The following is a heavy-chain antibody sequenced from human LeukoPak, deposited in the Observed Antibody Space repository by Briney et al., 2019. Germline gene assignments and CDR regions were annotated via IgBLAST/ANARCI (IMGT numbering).Heavy chain of an antibody. D-gene: IGHD3-3*01. CDR2: MYYSEST. J-gene: IGHJ6*03. Sequence: PSETLCLTCTVSGDPISSHYWSWIRQPPGKGLEWVGYMYYSESTDYNPSLKSRVTISVDTSKNQFSLNLTSVTAADTAVYYCARSITIFERRKYYYYYMDVWGKGTTVTVS. CDR3: ARSITIFERRKYYYYYMDV. V-gene: IGHV4-59*11. CDR1: GDPISSHY.